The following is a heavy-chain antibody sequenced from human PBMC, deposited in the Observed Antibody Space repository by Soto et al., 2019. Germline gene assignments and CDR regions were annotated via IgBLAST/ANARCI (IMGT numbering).Heavy chain of an antibody. CDR3: ARVTYYYDSSGYSPLFDC. J-gene: IGHJ4*02. CDR2: ISAYNGNT. CDR1: GYTFTSYG. V-gene: IGHV1-18*04. D-gene: IGHD3-22*01. Sequence: ASVKVSCKASGYTFTSYGISWVRQAPGQGLEWMGWISAYNGNTNYAQKLQGRVTMTTDTSTSTAYMELRSLRSDDTAVYYCARVTYYYDSSGYSPLFDCWGQGTLVTVSS.